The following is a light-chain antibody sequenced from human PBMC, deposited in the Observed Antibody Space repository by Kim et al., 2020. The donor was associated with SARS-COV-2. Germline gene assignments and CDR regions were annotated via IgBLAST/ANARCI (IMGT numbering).Light chain of an antibody. CDR3: QQSYSTLALT. Sequence: SVGDRVTITCRASQSISSYLNWYQQKPGKAPKLLIYAASSLQSGVPSRFSGSGSGTDFILTISSLQPEDFATYYCQQSYSTLALTFGGGTKVDIK. CDR2: AAS. J-gene: IGKJ4*01. V-gene: IGKV1-39*01. CDR1: QSISSY.